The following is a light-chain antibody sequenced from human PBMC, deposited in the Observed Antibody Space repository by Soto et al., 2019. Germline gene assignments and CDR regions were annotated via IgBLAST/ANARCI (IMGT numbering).Light chain of an antibody. J-gene: IGKJ1*01. Sequence: EIVMTQSPATLSVSPGGRATLSCRASQSISDTLAWYQQKPGQAPRLLIYGASTRAPGFPARFSGSGSGTACTLTISSLQSEDFAVYYCQQYNNWPWTFGQGTKVDIK. CDR1: QSISDT. CDR2: GAS. V-gene: IGKV3-15*01. CDR3: QQYNNWPWT.